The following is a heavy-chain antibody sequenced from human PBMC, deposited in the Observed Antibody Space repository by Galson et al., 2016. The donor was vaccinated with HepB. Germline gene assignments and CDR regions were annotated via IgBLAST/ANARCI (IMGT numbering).Heavy chain of an antibody. CDR1: GFTFSDYA. Sequence: SLRLSCAASGFTFSDYAMGWVRQAPGRGLEWVSGISGLGSNTYYADSVKGRVTISRDSARNSLYLQMNSLRAEDTGIYYCAREGLADGSYFDYWGRGTLVTVS. CDR2: ISGLGSNT. J-gene: IGHJ4*02. V-gene: IGHV3-23*01. D-gene: IGHD5-24*01. CDR3: AREGLADGSYFDY.